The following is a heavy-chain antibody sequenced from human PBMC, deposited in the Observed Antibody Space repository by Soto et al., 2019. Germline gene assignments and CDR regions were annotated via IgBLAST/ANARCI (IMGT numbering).Heavy chain of an antibody. D-gene: IGHD2-2*01. J-gene: IGHJ6*02. CDR1: GFTFSSYS. CDR2: IRRSSSTI. Sequence: GGSLRLSCAASGFTFSSYSMNWVRQAPGKGLKWVSNIRRSSSTIYYADSVKGRFTISRGNAKNSLYLQMNSMRDEDTAVYYCARDPIDFVVVPAAIMYYYYYYGMDVWGQGTTVTVSS. V-gene: IGHV3-48*02. CDR3: ARDPIDFVVVPAAIMYYYYYYGMDV.